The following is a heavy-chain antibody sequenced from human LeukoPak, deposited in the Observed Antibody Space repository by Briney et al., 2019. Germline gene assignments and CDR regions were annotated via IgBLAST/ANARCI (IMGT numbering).Heavy chain of an antibody. CDR1: GYSISSGYY. D-gene: IGHD3-16*01. CDR3: ARAAMLSFGGPLDY. V-gene: IGHV4-38-2*02. CDR2: IYHSGST. J-gene: IGHJ4*02. Sequence: SETLSLTCTVSGYSISSGYYWGWIRQPPGKGLEWIGSIYHSGSTYYNPSLKSRVTMSVDPSKNQFSLRLTSVTAADTAVYYCARAAMLSFGGPLDYWGQGTLVTVSS.